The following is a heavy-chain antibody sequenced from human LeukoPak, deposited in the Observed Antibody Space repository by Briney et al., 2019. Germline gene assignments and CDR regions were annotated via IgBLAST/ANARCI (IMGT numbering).Heavy chain of an antibody. D-gene: IGHD6-13*01. Sequence: GGSLRLSCAASGFTFSTYAMNWVRQAPGEGLEWVSSIGGSSTSLYYADSLKGRFIISRDNAKNSLYLQLNSLRAEDTAVYYCARGREPGRAAAGTFDYWGQGTLVTVSS. J-gene: IGHJ4*02. CDR2: IGGSSTSL. V-gene: IGHV3-21*01. CDR1: GFTFSTYA. CDR3: ARGREPGRAAAGTFDY.